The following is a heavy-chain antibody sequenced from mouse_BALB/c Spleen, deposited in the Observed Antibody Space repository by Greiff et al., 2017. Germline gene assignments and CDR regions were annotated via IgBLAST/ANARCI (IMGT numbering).Heavy chain of an antibody. CDR2: IYPSDSYT. J-gene: IGHJ2*01. CDR3: TRYPYYYGTPYYFDY. V-gene: IGHV1-69*02. CDR1: GYTFTSYW. D-gene: IGHD1-1*01. Sequence: VQLQQSGPELVKTGASVKLSCKASGYTFTSYWINWVKQRPGQGLEWIGNIYPSDSYTNYNQKFKDKATLTVDKSSSTAYMQLSSPTSEDSAVYYCTRYPYYYGTPYYFDYWGQGTTLTVSS.